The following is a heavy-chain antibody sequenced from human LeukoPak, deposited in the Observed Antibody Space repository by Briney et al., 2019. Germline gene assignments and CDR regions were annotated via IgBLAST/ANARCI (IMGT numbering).Heavy chain of an antibody. Sequence: SETLSLTCTVSGGSISSGGYYWSWIRQHPGKGLEWIGYIYYSSSTYSNPSLQSRVTISVDTSKNQFSLKLSSVTAADTAVYYCARDSRIAAAAPGAYDYYGMDVWGKGTTVTVSS. D-gene: IGHD6-13*01. CDR3: ARDSRIAAAAPGAYDYYGMDV. J-gene: IGHJ6*04. CDR2: IYYSSST. V-gene: IGHV4-31*03. CDR1: GGSISSGGYY.